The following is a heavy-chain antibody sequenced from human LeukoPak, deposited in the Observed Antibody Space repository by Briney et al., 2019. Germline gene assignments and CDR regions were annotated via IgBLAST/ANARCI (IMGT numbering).Heavy chain of an antibody. CDR3: ARGPHFGNCSGGSCYSSNWFDP. V-gene: IGHV4-34*01. CDR1: GGSFSGYY. J-gene: IGHJ5*02. Sequence: SETLSLTGAVYGGSFSGYYWSWIRQPPGKGLEWIGEINHSGSTNYNPSLKSRVTISVDTSKNQFSLKLSSVTAADTAVYYCARGPHFGNCSGGSCYSSNWFDPWGQGTLVTVSS. CDR2: INHSGST. D-gene: IGHD2-15*01.